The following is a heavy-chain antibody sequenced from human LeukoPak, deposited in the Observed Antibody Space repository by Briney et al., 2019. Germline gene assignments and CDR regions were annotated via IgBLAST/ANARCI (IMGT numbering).Heavy chain of an antibody. J-gene: IGHJ3*02. V-gene: IGHV3-72*01. CDR3: ARGPNRGPSGSYYDVFDM. D-gene: IGHD3-10*01. Sequence: GGSLRLSCAASGFTFSDHYMDWVRQTPGKGLEGVGRIRNKANSYTTEYAASVKGRFTISRDDSKHSLYLQMNSLKIEDTAVYYCARGPNRGPSGSYYDVFDMWGQGTMFTVSS. CDR1: GFTFSDHY. CDR2: IRNKANSYTT.